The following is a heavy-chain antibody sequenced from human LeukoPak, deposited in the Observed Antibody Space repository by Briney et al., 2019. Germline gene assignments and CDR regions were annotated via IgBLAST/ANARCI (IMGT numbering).Heavy chain of an antibody. CDR2: INHSGGT. V-gene: IGHV4-34*01. Sequence: PSETLSLTCAVYGGSCSGYYWSWIRQPPGKGLEWIGEINHSGGTNYNPSLKSRVTISVDTSKNQFSLKLSSVTAADTAVYYCARGRRTDYWGQGTLVTVSS. CDR3: ARGRRTDY. J-gene: IGHJ4*02. D-gene: IGHD1-1*01. CDR1: GGSCSGYY.